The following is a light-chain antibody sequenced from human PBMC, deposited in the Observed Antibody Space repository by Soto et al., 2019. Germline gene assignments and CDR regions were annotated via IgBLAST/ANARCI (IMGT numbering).Light chain of an antibody. J-gene: IGKJ5*01. Sequence: DIQMTQSPSTLSGSVGDRVTITCRASQTISSWLAWYQQKPGKAPKLLIYKASTLKSGVQSRFSGSGSETEFTLTIRSLQPDDFATYYCQHYNTYPFAFGQGTRLEIK. CDR1: QTISSW. V-gene: IGKV1-5*03. CDR3: QHYNTYPFA. CDR2: KAS.